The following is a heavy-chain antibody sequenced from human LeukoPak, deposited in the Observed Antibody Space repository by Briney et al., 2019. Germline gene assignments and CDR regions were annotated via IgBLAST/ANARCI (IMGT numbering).Heavy chain of an antibody. CDR3: ARTMRHQRAYSSSWAYYFDY. Sequence: PSETLSLTCTVSGGSISSYYWSWIRQPPGKGLEWIGYIYYSGSTNYNPSLKSRVTISVDTSKNQFSLKLSSATAADTAVYYCARTMRHQRAYSSSWAYYFDYWGQGTLVTVSS. J-gene: IGHJ4*02. CDR1: GGSISSYY. CDR2: IYYSGST. D-gene: IGHD6-13*01. V-gene: IGHV4-59*08.